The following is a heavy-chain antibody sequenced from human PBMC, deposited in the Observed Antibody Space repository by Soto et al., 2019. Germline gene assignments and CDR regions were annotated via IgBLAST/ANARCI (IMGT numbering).Heavy chain of an antibody. J-gene: IGHJ6*02. Sequence: QVQLVESGGGVVQPGRSLRLSCAASGFTFSSYAMHWVRQAPGKGLEWVAVISYDGSNKYYADSVKGRFTISRDNSKNTLYLQMNSLRAEDTAVYYCASSTYYEIYNYYGTDVWGQGTTVTVSS. D-gene: IGHD3-22*01. V-gene: IGHV3-30-3*01. CDR2: ISYDGSNK. CDR1: GFTFSSYA. CDR3: ASSTYYEIYNYYGTDV.